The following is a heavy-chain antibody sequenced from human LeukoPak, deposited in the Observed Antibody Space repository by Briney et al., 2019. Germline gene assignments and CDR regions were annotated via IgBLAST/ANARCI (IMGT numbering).Heavy chain of an antibody. CDR2: TYYRSKWYN. CDR1: GDSVSSNSAA. V-gene: IGHV6-1*01. J-gene: IGHJ4*02. D-gene: IGHD6-19*01. CDR3: ARGHDIEQWLPRSFDY. Sequence: SQTLSLTCAISGDSVSSNSAAWNWIRQSPSRGLEWLGRTYYRSKWYNDYAVSVKSRITINPDTSKNQFSLQLNSVTPEDTAVYYCARGHDIEQWLPRSFDYWGQGTLVTVSS.